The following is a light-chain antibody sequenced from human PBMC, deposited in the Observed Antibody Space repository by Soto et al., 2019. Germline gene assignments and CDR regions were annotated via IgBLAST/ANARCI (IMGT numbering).Light chain of an antibody. V-gene: IGKV3-20*01. CDR2: GAS. CDR1: QSVDNNY. Sequence: EIALTQSPGTLSLSPGERGTLSCRASQSVDNNYLAWYQQKPGQAPRLLIYGASSRTTGIPDRFSGSGSGTDFTLTISRLEPEDFAVYYCQQFGSSPPRYTFGQGTKLEIK. CDR3: QQFGSSPPRYT. J-gene: IGKJ2*01.